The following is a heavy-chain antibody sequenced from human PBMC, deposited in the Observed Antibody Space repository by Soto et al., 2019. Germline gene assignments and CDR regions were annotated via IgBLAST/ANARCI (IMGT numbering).Heavy chain of an antibody. J-gene: IGHJ4*02. CDR3: AKSYFDWLQNLDY. Sequence: PGGSLRLSCAASGFTFSSYWMSWVRQAPGKGLEWVANIKQDGSEKYYVDSVKGRFTISRDNAKNSLYLQMNSLRAEDTAVYYCAKSYFDWLQNLDYWGQGTLVTVS. V-gene: IGHV3-7*01. CDR2: IKQDGSEK. D-gene: IGHD3-9*01. CDR1: GFTFSSYW.